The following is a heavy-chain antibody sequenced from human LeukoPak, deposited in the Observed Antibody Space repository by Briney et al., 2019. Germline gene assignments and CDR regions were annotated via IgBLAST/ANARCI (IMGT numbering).Heavy chain of an antibody. J-gene: IGHJ4*02. Sequence: SETLSLTCTVSGGSISSYYWSWIRQPPGKGLEWIGYIYYSGSTNYNPSLKSRVTISVDTSKNQFSLKLSSVTAADTAVYYCARQAAQTYDYWGQGTLVTVSS. CDR2: IYYSGST. V-gene: IGHV4-59*08. CDR3: ARQAAQTYDY. CDR1: GGSISSYY.